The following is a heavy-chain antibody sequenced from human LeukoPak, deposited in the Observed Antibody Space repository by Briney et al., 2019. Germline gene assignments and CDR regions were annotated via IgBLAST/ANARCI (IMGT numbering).Heavy chain of an antibody. J-gene: IGHJ4*02. CDR2: ISYDGSNK. CDR3: AKDPYTSCPRCGPGDY. D-gene: IGHD2-2*01. V-gene: IGHV3-30*18. CDR1: GFTFSSYG. Sequence: GGSLRLSCAASGFTFSSYGMHWVRQAPGKGLEWVAAISYDGSNKYYADSVKGRFTISRDNSKNTLYLQMNSLRAEDTAVYYCAKDPYTSCPRCGPGDYWGQGTLVTVSS.